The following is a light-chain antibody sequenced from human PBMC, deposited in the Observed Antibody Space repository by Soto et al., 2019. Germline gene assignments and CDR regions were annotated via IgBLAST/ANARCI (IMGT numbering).Light chain of an antibody. V-gene: IGLV1-44*01. CDR3: AAWDDSLNGVI. Sequence: QTVVTQPPSASGTPGQRITISCSGSSSNIGSHTVNWHQQVPGTAPKLLIYRNNERPSGVPDRFSGSKSGTSASLAISGLQSGDEADYYCAAWDDSLNGVIFGGGTKLTVL. CDR1: SSNIGSHT. CDR2: RNN. J-gene: IGLJ2*01.